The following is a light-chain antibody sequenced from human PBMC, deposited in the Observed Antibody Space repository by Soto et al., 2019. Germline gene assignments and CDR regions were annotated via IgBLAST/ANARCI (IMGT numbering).Light chain of an antibody. CDR2: QAS. CDR3: QQHNTYSRT. V-gene: IGKV1-5*03. J-gene: IGKJ1*01. Sequence: DIQMTQSPPTLSASVGDRVTITCRASQSISGWLAWYQQKPGKAPNLLIYQASTLESGVPSRFSDSGSGTEFTLTISSLQPDDFATYHCQQHNTYSRTFGQGTKVEIK. CDR1: QSISGW.